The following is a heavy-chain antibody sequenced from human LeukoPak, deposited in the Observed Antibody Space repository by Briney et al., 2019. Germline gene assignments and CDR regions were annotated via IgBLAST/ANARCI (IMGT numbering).Heavy chain of an antibody. V-gene: IGHV3-33*01. CDR3: ARAVGTQGAFDI. Sequence: RPGGSLRLSCAASGFTFSSYGMHWVRQAPGKGLEWVAFIWYDGSNKYYADSVKGRFTISRDNSKNTLYLQMNSLRVEDTAVYYCARAVGTQGAFDIWGQGTMVTVSS. CDR2: IWYDGSNK. J-gene: IGHJ3*02. CDR1: GFTFSSYG. D-gene: IGHD1-1*01.